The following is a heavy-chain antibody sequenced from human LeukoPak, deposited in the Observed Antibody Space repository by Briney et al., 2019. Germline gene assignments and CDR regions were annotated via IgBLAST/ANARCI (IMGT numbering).Heavy chain of an antibody. J-gene: IGHJ4*02. D-gene: IGHD4-17*01. CDR3: ARVFIGDYGDYQF. V-gene: IGHV3-48*01. CDR1: GFIFSSYG. Sequence: QPGGSLRLSCAASGFIFSSYGMNWVRQAPGKGLEWVSYISSSSSTIYYADSVKGRFTISRDNAKNSLYLQMNSLRAEDTAVYYCARVFIGDYGDYQFWGQGTLVTVSS. CDR2: ISSSSSTI.